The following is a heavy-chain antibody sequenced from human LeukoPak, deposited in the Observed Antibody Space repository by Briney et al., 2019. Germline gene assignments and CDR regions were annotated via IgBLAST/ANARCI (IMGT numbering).Heavy chain of an antibody. Sequence: PGRSLRLSCTASGFTFGDYAMSWFRQAPGKGLEWVGFIRSKAYGGTTEYAASVKGRFTISRDDSKSIAYLQMNSLKTEDTAVYYCTREFRGNGFDYWGQGTLVTVSS. V-gene: IGHV3-49*03. J-gene: IGHJ4*02. CDR3: TREFRGNGFDY. CDR1: GFTFGDYA. CDR2: IRSKAYGGTT. D-gene: IGHD3-10*01.